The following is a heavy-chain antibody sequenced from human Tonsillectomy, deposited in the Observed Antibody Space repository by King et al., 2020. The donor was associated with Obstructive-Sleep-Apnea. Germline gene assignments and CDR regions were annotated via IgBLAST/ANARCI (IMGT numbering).Heavy chain of an antibody. J-gene: IGHJ6*02. CDR2: ISWNSGTI. V-gene: IGHV3-9*01. CDR3: VKGDYGSGQSGGDV. D-gene: IGHD3-10*01. CDR1: GCTFDDDA. Sequence: VQLVESGGGLVQPGRSLRLSCAVSGCTFDDDARHWVRQAPGKGLEWVSGISWNSGTIGCVDSVKVRLTISRDNAKNSLYLQMNSLRAEDTALYYCVKGDYGSGQSGGDVWGQGTTVTVSS.